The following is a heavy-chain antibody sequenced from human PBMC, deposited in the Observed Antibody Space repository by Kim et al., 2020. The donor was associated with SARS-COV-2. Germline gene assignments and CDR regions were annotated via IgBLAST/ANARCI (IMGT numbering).Heavy chain of an antibody. J-gene: IGHJ5*02. Sequence: GGSLRLSCSASGFTFSQNGMHWARQAPGKGPEFVSDISGDGGSRYYADSVKGRFTISRDNSKNTLYLEMTSLRPEDTAVYYCVRAGGVPWSQGVLVTVSS. D-gene: IGHD3-10*01. CDR1: GFTFSQNG. CDR3: VRAGGVP. V-gene: IGHV3-64D*06. CDR2: ISGDGGSR.